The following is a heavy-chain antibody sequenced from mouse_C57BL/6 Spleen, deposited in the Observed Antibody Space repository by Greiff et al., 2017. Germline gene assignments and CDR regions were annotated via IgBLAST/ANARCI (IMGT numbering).Heavy chain of an antibody. CDR3: ARSRGTTVVKAPDY. Sequence: QVQLQQSGAELARPGASVKLSCKASGYTFTSYGISWVKQRTGQGLEWIGEIYPRSGNTYYNEKFKGKATLTADKSSSTAYMELRSLTSEDSAVYFCARSRGTTVVKAPDYWGQGTTLTVSS. J-gene: IGHJ2*01. CDR1: GYTFTSYG. CDR2: IYPRSGNT. D-gene: IGHD1-1*01. V-gene: IGHV1-81*01.